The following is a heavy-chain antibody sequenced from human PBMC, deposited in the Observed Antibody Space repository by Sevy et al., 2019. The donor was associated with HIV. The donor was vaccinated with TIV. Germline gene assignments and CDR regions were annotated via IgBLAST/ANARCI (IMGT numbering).Heavy chain of an antibody. Sequence: GGSLRLSCAASGFTFSSFAMGWVRQAPGKGLDWISVISGTGDYTYYGDSVKGRFTISKYNSKNTLFLQMNSLRAEDTGIFYCAKKMGGGSGMAFLVDYWGQGTLVTVSS. D-gene: IGHD5-18*01. V-gene: IGHV3-23*01. J-gene: IGHJ4*02. CDR3: AKKMGGGSGMAFLVDY. CDR1: GFTFSSFA. CDR2: ISGTGDYT.